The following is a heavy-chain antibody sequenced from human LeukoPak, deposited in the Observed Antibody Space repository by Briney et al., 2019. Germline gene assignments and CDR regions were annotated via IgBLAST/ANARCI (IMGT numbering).Heavy chain of an antibody. Sequence: GGSLRLSCAASGFTFSSYAMNWVRQAPGKGLEWVSALSGSGANTYYADSVKGRFTISRDNSKNTLYVQVNSLGTEDTAAYYCARGSYYDSSGSFYFDYWGQGTLVTVSS. D-gene: IGHD3-22*01. CDR2: LSGSGANT. J-gene: IGHJ4*02. CDR3: ARGSYYDSSGSFYFDY. V-gene: IGHV3-23*01. CDR1: GFTFSSYA.